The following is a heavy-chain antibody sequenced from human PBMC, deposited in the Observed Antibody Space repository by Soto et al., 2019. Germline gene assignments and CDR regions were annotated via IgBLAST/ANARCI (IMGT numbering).Heavy chain of an antibody. J-gene: IGHJ6*02. CDR1: GGTFSSYA. CDR2: IIPIFGTA. V-gene: IGHV1-69*13. D-gene: IGHD6-13*01. Sequence: SVKVSCKSSGGTFSSYAISWVRQAPGQGLEWMGGIIPIFGTANYAQKFQGRVTITADESTSTAYMELSSLRSEDTALYYCARYLGQQLVSIYGMDVWGQGTTVTVSS. CDR3: ARYLGQQLVSIYGMDV.